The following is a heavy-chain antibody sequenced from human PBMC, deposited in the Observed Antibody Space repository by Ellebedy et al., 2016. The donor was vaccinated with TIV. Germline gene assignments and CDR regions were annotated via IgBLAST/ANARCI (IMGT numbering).Heavy chain of an antibody. CDR3: ARASAGLDY. CDR2: IGSAGDT. J-gene: IGHJ4*02. CDR1: GFTFSSHD. V-gene: IGHV3-13*01. Sequence: PGGSLRLSCAASGFTFSSHDMHWVRQGTGKGLEWVSAIGSAGDTYYSGSVKGRFTISRENGKNSVYLQMNSLRAEDTAVYYCARASAGLDYWGQGTLVTVSS. D-gene: IGHD6-13*01.